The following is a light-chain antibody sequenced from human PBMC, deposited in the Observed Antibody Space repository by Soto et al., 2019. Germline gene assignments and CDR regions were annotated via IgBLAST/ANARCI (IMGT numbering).Light chain of an antibody. CDR2: GAS. Sequence: EIVMTQSPATLSVSPGERATLSCRASQSVSSNLAWYQLKPGQAPRLLIYGASTRATGIPARFSGSGSGTEFTLTISSLQSEDFAVYYCQQYNEWPLTFGGGTKVEIK. CDR3: QQYNEWPLT. CDR1: QSVSSN. J-gene: IGKJ4*01. V-gene: IGKV3-15*01.